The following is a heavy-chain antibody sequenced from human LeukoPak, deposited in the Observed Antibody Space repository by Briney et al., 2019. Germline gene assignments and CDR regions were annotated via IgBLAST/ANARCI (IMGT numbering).Heavy chain of an antibody. CDR1: GGSISSYY. CDR3: ARKSREYGGNSGFDY. Sequence: SETLSLTCTVSGGSISSYYWSWIRQPPGKGLEWIGYIYYSGSTSYNPSLKSRVTISVDTSKNQFSLKLSSVTAADTAVYYCARKSREYGGNSGFDYWGQGTLVTVSS. J-gene: IGHJ4*02. CDR2: IYYSGST. D-gene: IGHD4-23*01. V-gene: IGHV4-59*01.